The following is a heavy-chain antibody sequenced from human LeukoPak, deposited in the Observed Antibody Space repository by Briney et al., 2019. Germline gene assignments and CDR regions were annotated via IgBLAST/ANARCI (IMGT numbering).Heavy chain of an antibody. J-gene: IGHJ4*02. V-gene: IGHV3-64*01. CDR1: GITFSSYA. CDR2: ISSNGGST. Sequence: GGSLRLSCAASGITFSSYAMHWVRQAPGKGLEYVSAISSNGGSTYYANSVKGRFTISRDNSKNTLYLQMGSLRAEDMAVYYCARGSVGYYDPLIWGQGTLVTVSS. D-gene: IGHD3-16*01. CDR3: ARGSVGYYDPLI.